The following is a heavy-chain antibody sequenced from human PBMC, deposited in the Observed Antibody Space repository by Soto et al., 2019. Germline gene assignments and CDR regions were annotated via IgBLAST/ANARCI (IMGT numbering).Heavy chain of an antibody. CDR2: IYYSGST. Sequence: QLQLQESGPGLVKPSETLSLTCTVSGGSISSSSYYWGWIRQPPGKGLEWIGSIYYSGSTYYNPSLKSRVTISVDTSKNQFSLNLSSVTAAGTAVYYCARRSVVVAAPFDFWGQGTLVTVST. CDR1: GGSISSSSYY. J-gene: IGHJ4*02. CDR3: ARRSVVVAAPFDF. D-gene: IGHD2-15*01. V-gene: IGHV4-39*01.